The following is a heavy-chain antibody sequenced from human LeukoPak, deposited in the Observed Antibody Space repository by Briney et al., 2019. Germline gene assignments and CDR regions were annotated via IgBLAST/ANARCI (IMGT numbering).Heavy chain of an antibody. CDR2: IYYSGST. Sequence: PSETLSLTCTVSGGSISSSRYYWGWVRQPPGKGLEWVGSIYYSGSTYYNPSLKSRVTISVDTSKNQFSLKLSSVTAADTAVYYCARASPAAPHRGALDYWGQGTLVTVSS. CDR3: ARASPAAPHRGALDY. J-gene: IGHJ4*02. D-gene: IGHD2-2*01. CDR1: GGSISSSRYY. V-gene: IGHV4-39*07.